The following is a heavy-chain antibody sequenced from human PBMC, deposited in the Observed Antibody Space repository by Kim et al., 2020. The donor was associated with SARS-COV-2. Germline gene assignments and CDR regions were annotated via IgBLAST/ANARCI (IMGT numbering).Heavy chain of an antibody. CDR1: RFTFSSFG. Sequence: GGSLRLSCVGSRFTFSSFGMYWVRQAPGKGLEWVAAISSDGVYEHYAGSVKGRFTISRDNSMNTVSLQMDSLRVEDTALYYCAKRLDPRGGLEGWGQGT. J-gene: IGHJ6*02. CDR3: AKRLDPRGGLEG. D-gene: IGHD3-16*01. CDR2: ISSDGVYE. V-gene: IGHV3-30*18.